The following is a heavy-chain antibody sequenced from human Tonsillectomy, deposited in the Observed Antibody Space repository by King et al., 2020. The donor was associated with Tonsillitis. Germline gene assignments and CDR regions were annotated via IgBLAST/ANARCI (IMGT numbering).Heavy chain of an antibody. V-gene: IGHV3-48*01. D-gene: IGHD4-23*01. CDR1: GFTFSSYS. CDR3: ARDSLGGLTRGGAFDI. J-gene: IGHJ3*02. Sequence: VQLVESGGGLVQPGGSLRLSCAASGFTFSSYSMNWVRKAPGKGLEWVSYISSSSSTIYYADSVKGRFTISRDNAKNSLYLQMNSLRAEDTAVYYCARDSLGGLTRGGAFDIWGQGTMVTVSS. CDR2: ISSSSSTI.